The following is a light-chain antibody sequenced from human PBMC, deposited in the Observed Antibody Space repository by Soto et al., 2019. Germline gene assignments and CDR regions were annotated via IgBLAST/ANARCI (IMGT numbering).Light chain of an antibody. Sequence: EIVLTQSPGTLSLSPEERATLSCRASQSVSSSYLAWYQQKPGQAPRLLIYGASSRATGIPDRFSGSGSGTDFTLTISRLEPEYFAVYYCQQYGSSPPFTFGPGTKVDIK. J-gene: IGKJ3*01. CDR1: QSVSSSY. CDR2: GAS. CDR3: QQYGSSPPFT. V-gene: IGKV3-20*01.